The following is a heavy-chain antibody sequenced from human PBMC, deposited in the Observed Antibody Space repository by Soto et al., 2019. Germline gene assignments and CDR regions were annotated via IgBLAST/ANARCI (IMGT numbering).Heavy chain of an antibody. V-gene: IGHV3-23*01. D-gene: IGHD3-16*01. J-gene: IGHJ4*02. Sequence: GGSLRLSCAASGFTFSSYAMHWVRQAPGKGLEWVSSISDSGINTYYADSVKGRFTISRDNSKNTLYLQMNSLRAEDAAVYYCAKSAGSNAYYPNDYWGQGTLVTVSS. CDR2: ISDSGINT. CDR3: AKSAGSNAYYPNDY. CDR1: GFTFSSYA.